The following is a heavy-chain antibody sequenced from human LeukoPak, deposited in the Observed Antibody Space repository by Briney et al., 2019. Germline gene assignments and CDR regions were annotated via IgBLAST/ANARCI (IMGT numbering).Heavy chain of an antibody. CDR1: GFTFSSYW. V-gene: IGHV3-7*01. J-gene: IGHJ5*02. D-gene: IGHD3-3*01. Sequence: GGSLRLSCAASGFTFSSYWMSWVRQAPGKGLEWVANIKQDGSEKYYVDSVKGRFTISRDNAKNSLYLQMNSLRAEDTAVYYCARGCIGPSLRFLEWYPMGGFDPWGQGTLVTVSS. CDR2: IKQDGSEK. CDR3: ARGCIGPSLRFLEWYPMGGFDP.